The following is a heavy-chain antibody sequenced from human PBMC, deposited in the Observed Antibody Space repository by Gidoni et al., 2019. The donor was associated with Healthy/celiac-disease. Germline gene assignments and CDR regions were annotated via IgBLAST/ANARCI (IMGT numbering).Heavy chain of an antibody. CDR3: ARFLDFYGSGTP. D-gene: IGHD3-10*01. J-gene: IGHJ5*02. CDR2: INHSGST. CDR1: GGSFSGYY. V-gene: IGHV4-34*01. Sequence: QVQLQQWGAGLLKPSETLSLTCAVYGGSFSGYYWGWIRQPPGKGLEWIGEINHSGSTNYNPSLKSRVTISVDTSKNQFSLKLSSVTAADTAVYYCARFLDFYGSGTPWGQGTLVTVSS.